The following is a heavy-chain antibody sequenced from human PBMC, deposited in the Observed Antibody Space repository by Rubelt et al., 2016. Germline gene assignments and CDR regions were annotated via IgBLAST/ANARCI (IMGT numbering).Heavy chain of an antibody. J-gene: IGHJ4*02. D-gene: IGHD3-16*01. CDR2: ISSSSSYT. Sequence: EVHLLESGGGLVQPGGSLRLSCAASGFTFSSYSMNWVRQAPGKGLEWVSYISSSSSYTNYAGSVKGRVTSTSDNAKNSLYLQMNSLRAEASAVYYCARDGGRRFDYWGQGTRVTVSA. V-gene: IGHV3-48*04. CDR1: GFTFSSYS. CDR3: ARDGGRRFDY.